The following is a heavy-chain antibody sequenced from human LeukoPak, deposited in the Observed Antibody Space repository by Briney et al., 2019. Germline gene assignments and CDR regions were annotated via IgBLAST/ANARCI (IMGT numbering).Heavy chain of an antibody. CDR2: IKPDGNDK. CDR1: GFTFNSHW. CDR3: TTSDCEY. J-gene: IGHJ4*02. Sequence: GGSLRLSCAASGFTFNSHWMNWVRRAPGKGLEWVATIKPDGNDKFLVDSVKGRFTISRDNAKTSLFLQMNSLRAEDTAMYYCTTSDCEYWGQGALVTVSS. V-gene: IGHV3-7*03.